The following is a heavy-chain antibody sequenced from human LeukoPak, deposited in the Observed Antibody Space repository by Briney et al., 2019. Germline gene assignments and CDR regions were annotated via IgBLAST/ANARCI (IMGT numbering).Heavy chain of an antibody. J-gene: IGHJ4*02. CDR3: ARDRDTSGYIFDY. CDR1: GLTVSGNC. CDR2: ISSGGAT. V-gene: IGHV3-53*01. Sequence: PGGSLRLSCAPSGLTVSGNCMRWVRQAPGKGLEWVSVISSGGATYYADSVKGRFTISRDNSKNTVYLQMNSLRAEDTAVYYCARDRDTSGYIFDYWGRGTLVTVSS. D-gene: IGHD3-22*01.